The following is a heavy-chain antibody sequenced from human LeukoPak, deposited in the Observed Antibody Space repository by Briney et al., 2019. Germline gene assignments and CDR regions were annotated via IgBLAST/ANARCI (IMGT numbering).Heavy chain of an antibody. CDR1: GFTFSNAW. CDR2: IKSKTDGGTT. V-gene: IGHV3-15*01. CDR3: THTAQRNYGFDY. J-gene: IGHJ4*02. Sequence: GGSLRLSCAASGFTFSNAWMSWVRQAPGKGLEWVGHIKSKTDGGTTDYAAPVKGRFTISRDDSKNTMYLQMNSLKTEGTAVYYCTHTAQRNYGFDYWGQGTLVTVSS. D-gene: IGHD1-7*01.